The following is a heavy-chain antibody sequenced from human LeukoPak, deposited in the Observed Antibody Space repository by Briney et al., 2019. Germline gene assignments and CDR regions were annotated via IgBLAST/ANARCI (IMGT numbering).Heavy chain of an antibody. CDR1: GFTFSSYA. CDR3: ARGLTGPIDY. CDR2: ISYDGSNK. Sequence: GRSLRLSCAASGFTFSSYAMHWVRQAPGKGLEWVAVISYDGSNKYYADSVKGRFTISRDNSKNTLYLQMNSLRAEDTAVYYCARGLTGPIDYWGQGTLVTVSS. V-gene: IGHV3-30-3*01. D-gene: IGHD3-16*01. J-gene: IGHJ4*02.